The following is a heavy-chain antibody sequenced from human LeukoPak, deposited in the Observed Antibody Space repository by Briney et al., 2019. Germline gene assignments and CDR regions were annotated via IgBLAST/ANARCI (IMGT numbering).Heavy chain of an antibody. Sequence: SETLSLTCTVSGGSISSYYWSWIRQPPGKGLEWIGYIYHSGSTYYNPSLKSRVTISVDRSKNQFSLKLSSVTAADTAVYYCARRPVYYYYYMDVWGKGTTVTVSS. CDR2: IYHSGST. CDR1: GGSISSYY. J-gene: IGHJ6*03. CDR3: ARRPVYYYYYMDV. V-gene: IGHV4-59*04.